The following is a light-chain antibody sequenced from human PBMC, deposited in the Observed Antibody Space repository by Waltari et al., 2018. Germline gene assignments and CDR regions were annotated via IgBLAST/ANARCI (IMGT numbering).Light chain of an antibody. J-gene: IGKJ5*01. Sequence: EIVMTQSPATLSVSPGARANLSGTASQRVNSYLPWFQQKPGQAPRLLIYGASTRATGIPARFSGSGSGTEFTLTISSLQSEDFAVYSCQQYNNWPLITFGQGTRLEIK. CDR1: QRVNSY. V-gene: IGKV3-15*01. CDR3: QQYNNWPLIT. CDR2: GAS.